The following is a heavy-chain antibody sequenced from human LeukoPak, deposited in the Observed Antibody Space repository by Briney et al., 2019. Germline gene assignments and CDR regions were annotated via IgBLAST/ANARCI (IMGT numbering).Heavy chain of an antibody. CDR1: GGTFSSYA. CDR2: IIPIFGTA. V-gene: IGHV1-69*05. J-gene: IGHJ4*02. Sequence: SVKVSCKASGGTFSSYAISWVRQAPGQGLEWMGRIIPIFGTANYAQKFQGRVTITTDESTSTAYMELSSLRSEDTAVYYCARGGYSYGTSFDYWGQGTLVTVSP. CDR3: ARGGYSYGTSFDY. D-gene: IGHD5-18*01.